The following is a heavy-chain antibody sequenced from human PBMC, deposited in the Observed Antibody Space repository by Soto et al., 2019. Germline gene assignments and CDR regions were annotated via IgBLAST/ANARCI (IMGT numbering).Heavy chain of an antibody. CDR3: AKYMGQWVERLAD. D-gene: IGHD6-19*01. CDR2: ISAGGGGT. Sequence: VGSLRLSCAGSGFTLTRSAVSWVRQAPGKGLEWVSGISAGGGGTYYADSVKGRFTISGDISKNTVYLQMNGLRVEDTAVYYCAKYMGQWVERLADRGHGTLVPVS. V-gene: IGHV3-23*01. CDR1: GFTLTRSA. J-gene: IGHJ1*01.